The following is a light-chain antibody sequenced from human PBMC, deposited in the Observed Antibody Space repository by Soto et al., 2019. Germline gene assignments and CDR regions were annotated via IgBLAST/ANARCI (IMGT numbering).Light chain of an antibody. CDR1: SGVVGGYNY. CDR3: CSYAGSYTYVV. CDR2: DVS. J-gene: IGLJ2*01. Sequence: QSAVTQPRSVSGSPGQSVTVSCTGTSGVVGGYNYVSWYQQHPGKAPKLMIYDVSKRPSGVPDRFSGSKSGNTASLTISGLQAQDEADYYCCSYAGSYTYVVFGGGTKLTVL. V-gene: IGLV2-11*01.